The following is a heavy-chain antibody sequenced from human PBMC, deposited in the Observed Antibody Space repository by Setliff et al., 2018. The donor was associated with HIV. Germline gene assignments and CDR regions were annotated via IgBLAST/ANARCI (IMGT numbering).Heavy chain of an antibody. D-gene: IGHD2-2*01. CDR1: GLIFSNYW. J-gene: IGHJ5*02. CDR3: ARDWSRYCSSTNCPPRGWFDP. CDR2: IKPDGSEQ. Sequence: GGSLRLSCAASGLIFSNYWMTWVRQAPGKGLEWVASIKPDGSEQYYVDSVKGRFTISRDNAKNSLHLQMHSLGAEDTAVYYCARDWSRYCSSTNCPPRGWFDPWGQGTLVTVSS. V-gene: IGHV3-7*01.